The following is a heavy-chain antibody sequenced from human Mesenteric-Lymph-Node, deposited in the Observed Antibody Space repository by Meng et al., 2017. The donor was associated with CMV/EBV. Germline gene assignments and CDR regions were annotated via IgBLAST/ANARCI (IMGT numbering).Heavy chain of an antibody. CDR2: IYHSGST. CDR1: VYSISSGYY. J-gene: IGHJ4*02. V-gene: IGHV4-38-2*02. Sequence: GSLRLSCTVSVYSISSGYYWGWIRQPPGKGLEWIGSIYHSGSTYYNPSLKSRVTISVDTSKNQFSLKLSSVTAADTAVYYCARDPYGGSGSYLWSDWGQGTLVTVSS. CDR3: ARDPYGGSGSYLWSD. D-gene: IGHD1-26*01.